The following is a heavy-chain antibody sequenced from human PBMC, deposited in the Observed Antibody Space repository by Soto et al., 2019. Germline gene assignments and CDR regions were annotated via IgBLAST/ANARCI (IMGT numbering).Heavy chain of an antibody. D-gene: IGHD5-12*01. CDR1: GYTFPSYD. V-gene: IGHV1-8*01. CDR2: MNTNSGNT. CDR3: AREVAGYVGN. J-gene: IGHJ4*02. Sequence: QVQLVQSGAEVKKPGASVKVSCKASGYTFPSYDINWVRQATGQGLEWMGWMNTNSGNTGYAQKFHGRVIMTRNTSISTAYMELSSLRSENTAVYYCAREVAGYVGNWGQGTLVTVSS.